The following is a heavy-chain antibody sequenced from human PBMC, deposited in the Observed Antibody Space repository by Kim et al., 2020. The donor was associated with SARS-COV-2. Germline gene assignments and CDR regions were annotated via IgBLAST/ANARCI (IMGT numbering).Heavy chain of an antibody. V-gene: IGHV4-59*09. Sequence: SRKSRVTLSGDTSKNQLSLKLSSVTAADTAVYYCARGAYFGSGSYNGLDVWGQGTTVIVSS. CDR3: ARGAYFGSGSYNGLDV. J-gene: IGHJ6*02. D-gene: IGHD3-10*01.